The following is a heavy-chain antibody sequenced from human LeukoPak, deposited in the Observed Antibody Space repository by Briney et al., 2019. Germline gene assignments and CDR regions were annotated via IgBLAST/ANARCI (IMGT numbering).Heavy chain of an antibody. J-gene: IGHJ4*02. CDR3: AKDVGATIFGVVIHGDLFDY. V-gene: IGHV3-23*01. CDR2: ISGSGGST. CDR1: GFTVSSNY. Sequence: PGGSLRLSCAASGFTVSSNYMSWVRQAPGKGLEWVSAISGSGGSTYYADSVKGRFTISRDNSKNTLYLQMNSLRAEDTAVYYCAKDVGATIFGVVIHGDLFDYWGQGTLVTVSS. D-gene: IGHD3-3*01.